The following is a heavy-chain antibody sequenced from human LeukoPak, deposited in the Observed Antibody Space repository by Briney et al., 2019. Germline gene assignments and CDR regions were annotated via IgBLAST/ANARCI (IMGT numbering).Heavy chain of an antibody. CDR3: ARSTGSYGSSWSYYFDY. CDR2: ICPGDSDT. J-gene: IGHJ4*02. V-gene: IGHV5-51*01. Sequence: GESLKISCKGSGYSFTSYWIGWVRQMPGKGLEWMGIICPGDSDTRYSPSFQGQVTISADKSISTAYLQWSSLKASDTAMYYCARSTGSYGSSWSYYFDYWGQGTLVTVSS. D-gene: IGHD6-13*01. CDR1: GYSFTSYW.